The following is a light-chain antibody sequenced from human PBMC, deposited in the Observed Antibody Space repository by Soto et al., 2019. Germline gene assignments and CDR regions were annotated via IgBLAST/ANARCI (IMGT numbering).Light chain of an antibody. J-gene: IGKJ2*01. CDR3: QQYNSYSYT. Sequence: DIQMTQSPSTLSASVGDRVTIACRASQTINDWLAWYQQKPGKAPKLLIYRASNLQSGVPSRFSGSGSGTEFTLTISSLQTDDFATYYCQQYNSYSYTFGQGTKVDIK. CDR2: RAS. V-gene: IGKV1-5*03. CDR1: QTINDW.